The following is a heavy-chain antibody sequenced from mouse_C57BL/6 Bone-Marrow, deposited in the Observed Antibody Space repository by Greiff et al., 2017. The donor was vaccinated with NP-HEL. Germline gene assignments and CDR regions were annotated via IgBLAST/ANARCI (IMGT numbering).Heavy chain of an antibody. Sequence: QVQLQQSGAELVKPGASVKLSCKASGYTFTSYWMQWVKQRPGQGLEWIGEIDPSDSYTNYNQKFKGKATLTVDTSSSTAYMQLSSLTAEDSAVYYCASDYYGSSPWYFDVWGTGTTVTVSS. CDR2: IDPSDSYT. CDR1: GYTFTSYW. J-gene: IGHJ1*03. CDR3: ASDYYGSSPWYFDV. D-gene: IGHD1-1*01. V-gene: IGHV1-50*01.